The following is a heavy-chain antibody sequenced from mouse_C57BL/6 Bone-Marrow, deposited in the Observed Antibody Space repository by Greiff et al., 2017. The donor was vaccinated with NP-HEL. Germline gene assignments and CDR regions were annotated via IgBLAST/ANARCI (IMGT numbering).Heavy chain of an antibody. V-gene: IGHV1-5*01. CDR1: GYTFTSYW. Sequence: EVQLQQSGTVLARPGASVKMSCKTSGYTFTSYWMHWVKQRPGQGLEWIGAIYPGNSDTSYIQKFQGKAKLTAVTSASTAYMELSSLTNEDSAVYYCTREERDYGKGFDYWGQGTTLTVSS. J-gene: IGHJ2*01. D-gene: IGHD2-1*01. CDR2: IYPGNSDT. CDR3: TREERDYGKGFDY.